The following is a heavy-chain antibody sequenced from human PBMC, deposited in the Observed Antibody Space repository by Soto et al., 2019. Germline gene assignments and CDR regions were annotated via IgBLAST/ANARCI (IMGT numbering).Heavy chain of an antibody. V-gene: IGHV3-30-3*01. D-gene: IGHD3-22*01. CDR2: ISYDGSNK. CDR1: GFTFSSYA. CDR3: ASSRSSGASTFSRRTYYYYYGMDV. J-gene: IGHJ6*02. Sequence: PGGSLRLSCAASGFTFSSYAMHWVRQAPGKGLEWVAVISYDGSNKYYADSVKGRFTISRDNSKNTLYLQMNSLRAEDTAVYYCASSRSSGASTFSRRTYYYYYGMDVWGQGTTVTVSS.